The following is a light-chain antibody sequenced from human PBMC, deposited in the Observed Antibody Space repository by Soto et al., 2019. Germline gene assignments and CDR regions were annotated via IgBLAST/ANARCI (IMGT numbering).Light chain of an antibody. V-gene: IGKV1-39*01. CDR2: TAS. CDR1: QSIARF. Sequence: DIQMTQSPSSLSASVGDRVTITCRASQSIARFLNWYQQKPGKAPKLLIYTASNLQSGVPSRFSGSGSGTDFTLTISSLQPADFATYYCQQANSFPITFGQGTRLEIK. J-gene: IGKJ5*01. CDR3: QQANSFPIT.